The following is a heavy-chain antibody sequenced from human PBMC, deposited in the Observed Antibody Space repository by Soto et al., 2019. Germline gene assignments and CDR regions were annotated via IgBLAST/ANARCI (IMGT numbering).Heavy chain of an antibody. Sequence: PGGSLRLSCAASGFTFSSYWMSWVRQAPGKGLEWVANIKQDGSEKYYVDSVKGRFTISRDNAKNSLYLQMNSLRAEDTAVYYCARDGVDPYYYYGMDVWGQGTTVTVS. J-gene: IGHJ6*02. V-gene: IGHV3-7*01. D-gene: IGHD5-12*01. CDR2: IKQDGSEK. CDR1: GFTFSSYW. CDR3: ARDGVDPYYYYGMDV.